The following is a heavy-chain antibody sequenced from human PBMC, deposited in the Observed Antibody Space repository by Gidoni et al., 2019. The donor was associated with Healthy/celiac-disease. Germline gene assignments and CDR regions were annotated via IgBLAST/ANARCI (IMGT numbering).Heavy chain of an antibody. CDR1: GFTSTSYG. Sequence: QVQLVQSGAEVKKSGASVKVSCKASGFTSTSYGISWVRQAPGQELEWMGWISAYNGNTNYAQKLQGRVTMTTDTSTSTAYMELRSLRSDDTAVYYCARDSNPVLLWFGELWPWGQGTLVTVSS. CDR3: ARDSNPVLLWFGELWP. V-gene: IGHV1-18*04. J-gene: IGHJ5*02. CDR2: ISAYNGNT. D-gene: IGHD3-10*01.